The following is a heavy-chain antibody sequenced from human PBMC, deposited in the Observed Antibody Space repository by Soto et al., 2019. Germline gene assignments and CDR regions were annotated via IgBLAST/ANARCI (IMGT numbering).Heavy chain of an antibody. V-gene: IGHV3-23*01. D-gene: IGHD1-1*01. CDR2: ILHIGESA. CDR3: ARRGLSNNDY. CDR1: GFSFSANA. J-gene: IGHJ4*02. Sequence: DVQLLESGGGLVQPGGSLRLSCVASGFSFSANATTWVRQAPGKGLEWVSSILHIGESAYYADSVKGRFTISRDNSKSTLYLQMNSLRADDTAVYYCARRGLSNNDYWGQGTLVTVSS.